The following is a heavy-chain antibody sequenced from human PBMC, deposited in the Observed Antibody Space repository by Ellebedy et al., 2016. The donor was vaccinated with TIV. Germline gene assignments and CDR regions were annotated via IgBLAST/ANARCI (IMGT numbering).Heavy chain of an antibody. J-gene: IGHJ4*02. CDR2: VSHDGATK. Sequence: GESLKISCAASGITFSNYAMHWVRQAPGKGLEWVAVVSHDGATKYYADSVKGRFSISRDNSKNTLYLQMDSLRPKDTALYYCSTRRGSYSGFDFWGQGTLVTVS. D-gene: IGHD3-16*01. CDR1: GITFSNYA. V-gene: IGHV3-30-3*01. CDR3: STRRGSYSGFDF.